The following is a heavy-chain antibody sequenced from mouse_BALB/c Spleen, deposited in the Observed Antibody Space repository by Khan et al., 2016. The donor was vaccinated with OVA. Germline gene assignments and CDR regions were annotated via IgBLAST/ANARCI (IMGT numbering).Heavy chain of an antibody. CDR2: ISYSGST. CDR3: ARTARIKY. CDR1: GYSITSGYG. D-gene: IGHD1-2*01. Sequence: EVELVESGPGLVKPSQSLSLTCTVTGYSITSGYGWNWIRQFPGNKLEWMGYISYSGSTNYNQSLKSRISFTRDKSKNQFFLQLNSMTTEDTATYYCARTARIKYWGQGTTLTVSS. V-gene: IGHV3-2*02. J-gene: IGHJ2*01.